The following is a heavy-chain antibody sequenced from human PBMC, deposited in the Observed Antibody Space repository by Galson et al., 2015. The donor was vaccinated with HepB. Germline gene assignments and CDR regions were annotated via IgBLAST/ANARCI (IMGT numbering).Heavy chain of an antibody. CDR1: EFAFGSYA. CDR3: SKGRFYGTTYSPPPAYYYYGMDV. J-gene: IGHJ6*02. D-gene: IGHD2/OR15-2a*01. CDR2: ISGSGDST. Sequence: SLRLSCAASEFAFGSYAMTWVRQAPGKGLEWVSAISGSGDSTYYADSVKGRFTISRDNSKNTLYLQMNSLRAEDTAIYYCSKGRFYGTTYSPPPAYYYYGMDVWGQGTTVTVSS. V-gene: IGHV3-23*01.